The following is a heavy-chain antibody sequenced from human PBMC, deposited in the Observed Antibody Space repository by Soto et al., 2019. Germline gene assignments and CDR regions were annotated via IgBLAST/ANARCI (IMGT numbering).Heavy chain of an antibody. CDR3: ATGVLDRCVDS. CDR2: INGSGDKT. V-gene: IGHV3-23*01. J-gene: IGHJ5*01. Sequence: GGSLRLSCAASGFTFSSNVMSWVRQAPGKGLEWVSAINGSGDKTYYADSVKGRFSISRDNSKNTLYLQMNSLRAEDTAIYYCATGVLDRCVDSWRHGTLVTVS. D-gene: IGHD6-6*01. CDR1: GFTFSSNV.